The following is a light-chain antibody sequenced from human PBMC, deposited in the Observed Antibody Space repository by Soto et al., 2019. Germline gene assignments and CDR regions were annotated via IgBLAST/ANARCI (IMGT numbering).Light chain of an antibody. CDR1: QSVSSN. V-gene: IGKV3-15*01. CDR2: GAS. J-gene: IGKJ4*01. CDR3: QQYSNWPLT. Sequence: EIVMTQSPATLSVSPGEGATLSCRASQSVSSNLAWYQQKPGQAPRLLILGASTSATCIPARFSGSGSGTEFSLSISALQSEDFAIYYCQQYSNWPLTFGGGTKVGIK.